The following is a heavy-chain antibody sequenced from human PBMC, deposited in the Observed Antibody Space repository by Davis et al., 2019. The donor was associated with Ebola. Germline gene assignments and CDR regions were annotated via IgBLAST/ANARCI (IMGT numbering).Heavy chain of an antibody. D-gene: IGHD2-8*02. Sequence: GESLKISCKDSGYSFTSHWIGWVRQMPGKGLEWMGIIYTGDSDTRYSPSFRGQVTMSADKSIKTAFLQWSSLKASDTAMYYCASLRRTITGMDDGFDIWGQGTMVTVSS. CDR3: ASLRRTITGMDDGFDI. CDR2: IYTGDSDT. CDR1: GYSFTSHW. V-gene: IGHV5-51*01. J-gene: IGHJ3*02.